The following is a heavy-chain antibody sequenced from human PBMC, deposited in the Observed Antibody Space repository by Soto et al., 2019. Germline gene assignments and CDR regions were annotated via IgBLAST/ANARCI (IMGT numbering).Heavy chain of an antibody. CDR3: ARDLRSN. CDR1: GFIFSAYG. D-gene: IGHD1-26*01. V-gene: IGHV3-48*02. CDR2: IGSDGTII. J-gene: IGHJ4*02. Sequence: EVQLVESGGGLVQPGGSLRLSCAASGFIFSAYGMNWVRQAPGKGPEWVSNIGSDGTIINYADSVRGRFIISRDNAKNSVYLQMNSLSDEDTAVYYCARDLRSNWGQGTLVTVSS.